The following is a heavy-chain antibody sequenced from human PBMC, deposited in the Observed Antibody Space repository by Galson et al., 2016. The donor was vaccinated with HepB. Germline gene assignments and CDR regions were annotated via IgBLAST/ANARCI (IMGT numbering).Heavy chain of an antibody. J-gene: IGHJ6*02. CDR1: GFTFDDYG. CDR2: INWSGDST. D-gene: IGHD3-10*01. CDR3: ARGLVGSGMDV. V-gene: IGHV3-20*01. Sequence: SLRLSCAVSGFTFDDYGITWVRQAPGKGLEWVSGINWSGDSTAYADSVKGRFTMYRDDARNSLSLQMSSLRVEDTALYQCARGLVGSGMDVWGQGTTVPVSS.